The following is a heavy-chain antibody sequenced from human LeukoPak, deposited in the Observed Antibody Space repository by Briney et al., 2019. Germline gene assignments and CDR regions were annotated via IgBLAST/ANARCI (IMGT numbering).Heavy chain of an antibody. D-gene: IGHD3-3*01. Sequence: PSETLSLTCTVSGGSISSSSYYWGWIRQPPGKGLEWIGSIYYSGSTYYNPSLKSRVTISVDTSKNQFSLKLSSVTAADTAVYYCARDWRVGLYYYGIDVWGQGTTVTVSS. V-gene: IGHV4-39*07. CDR3: ARDWRVGLYYYGIDV. J-gene: IGHJ6*02. CDR1: GGSISSSSYY. CDR2: IYYSGST.